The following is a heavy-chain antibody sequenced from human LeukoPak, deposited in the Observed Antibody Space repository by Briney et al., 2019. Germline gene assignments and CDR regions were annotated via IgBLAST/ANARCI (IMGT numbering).Heavy chain of an antibody. Sequence: GSLRLSCAASGFTFRSDWMNWVRQAPGKGLEWVSAISGSGGSTYYADSVKGRFTISRDNSKNTLYLQLKSLRAEDTAVYYCAKDSSSGTYFDYWGQGTLVTVSS. V-gene: IGHV3-23*01. D-gene: IGHD1-26*01. CDR3: AKDSSSGTYFDY. CDR2: ISGSGGST. CDR1: GFTFRSDW. J-gene: IGHJ4*02.